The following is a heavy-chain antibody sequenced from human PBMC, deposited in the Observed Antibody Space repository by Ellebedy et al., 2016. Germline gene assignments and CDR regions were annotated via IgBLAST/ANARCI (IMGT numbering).Heavy chain of an antibody. V-gene: IGHV3-33*01. Sequence: GESLKISXAASGFTFSSYGMHWVRQAPGKGLEWVAVIWYDGSNKYYADSVKGRFTISRDNSKNTLYLQMNSLRAEDTAVYYCARDHGGSGGSWIVWGQGTLVTVSS. CDR1: GFTFSSYG. J-gene: IGHJ4*02. CDR3: ARDHGGSGGSWIV. CDR2: IWYDGSNK. D-gene: IGHD2-15*01.